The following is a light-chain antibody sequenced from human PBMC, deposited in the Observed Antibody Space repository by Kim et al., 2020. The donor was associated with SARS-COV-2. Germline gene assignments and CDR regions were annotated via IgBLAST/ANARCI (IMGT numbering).Light chain of an antibody. Sequence: DIQMTQSPSSLSASVGDRVTITCRASQSISSYLNWHQQKPGKAPKLLIYAAFSLQSGVPSRFSGSGSGTDFTLTISSLQPEDFATYYCQQNYNTPLTFAGGTKVEIK. J-gene: IGKJ4*01. CDR3: QQNYNTPLT. V-gene: IGKV1-39*01. CDR2: AAF. CDR1: QSISSY.